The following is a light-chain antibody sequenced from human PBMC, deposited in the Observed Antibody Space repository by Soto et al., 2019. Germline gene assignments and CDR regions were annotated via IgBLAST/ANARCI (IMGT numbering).Light chain of an antibody. Sequence: ETVLTQSPATLYLSPGERATLSCRASQNVNRYVAWYQQKPGQAPRLLIYDASTRAAGVPARFSGSGSGTDFSLSISSLEPEDFAVYYCQEHNSFGGGTKVEIK. CDR2: DAS. CDR3: QEHNS. V-gene: IGKV3-11*01. J-gene: IGKJ4*01. CDR1: QNVNRY.